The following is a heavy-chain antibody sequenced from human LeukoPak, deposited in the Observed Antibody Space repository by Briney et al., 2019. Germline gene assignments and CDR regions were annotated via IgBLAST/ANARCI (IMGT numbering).Heavy chain of an antibody. J-gene: IGHJ2*01. CDR1: GGSIDSNS. Sequence: SETLSLTCTVSGGSIDSNSWTWIRQPPGKGPEWIGYIYYSGTTNYNPSLKSRVTMSVNTSKHQFSLEMTSVTAADTAVYYCARVNLGQLLYWYFDLWGRGTLVTVSS. CDR2: IYYSGTT. V-gene: IGHV4-59*01. D-gene: IGHD4-23*01. CDR3: ARVNLGQLLYWYFDL.